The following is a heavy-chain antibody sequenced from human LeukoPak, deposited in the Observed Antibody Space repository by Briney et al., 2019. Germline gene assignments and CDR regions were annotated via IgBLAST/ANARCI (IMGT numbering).Heavy chain of an antibody. V-gene: IGHV4-38-2*02. CDR3: AREYFWSGYFFDY. J-gene: IGHJ4*02. CDR2: IYHSGST. Sequence: SETLSLTCTVSGYSISSGYYWGWIRQPPGKGLEWIGSIYHSGSTYYNPSLKSRVTISVDTSKNQFSLKLSSVTAADTAVYYCAREYFWSGYFFDYWGQGTLVTVSS. CDR1: GYSISSGYY. D-gene: IGHD3-3*01.